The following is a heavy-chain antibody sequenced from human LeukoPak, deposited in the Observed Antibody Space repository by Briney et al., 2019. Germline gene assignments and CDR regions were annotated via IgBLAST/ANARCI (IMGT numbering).Heavy chain of an antibody. CDR2: IIPIFGTT. J-gene: IGHJ6*02. D-gene: IGHD5-12*01. Sequence: SVKVSCKASGGTFSSYAISWVRQAPGQGLEWMGGIIPIFGTTNYAQKFQGRVTITADESTSTAYMELSSLRSEDTAVYYCARDVDIVATKDYYYYGMDVWGQGTTVTVSS. CDR3: ARDVDIVATKDYYYYGMDV. CDR1: GGTFSSYA. V-gene: IGHV1-69*01.